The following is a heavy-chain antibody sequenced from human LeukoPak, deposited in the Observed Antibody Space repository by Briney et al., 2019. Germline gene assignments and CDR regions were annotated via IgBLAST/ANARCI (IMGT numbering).Heavy chain of an antibody. J-gene: IGHJ4*02. CDR2: INPSGGST. CDR3: ARDGGYCSGTSCYSYFDY. CDR1: GYTFTSYY. Sequence: ASVKVSCKASGYTFTSYYMHWVRQAPGQGLEWMGIINPSGGSTSYAQKFQGRVTMTRDMSTSTVYMELSSLRSEDTAVYYCARDGGYCSGTSCYSYFDYWGQGTLVTVSS. V-gene: IGHV1-46*01. D-gene: IGHD2-2*01.